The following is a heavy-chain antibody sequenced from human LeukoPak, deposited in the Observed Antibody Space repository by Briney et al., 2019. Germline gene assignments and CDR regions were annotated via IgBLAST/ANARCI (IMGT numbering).Heavy chain of an antibody. Sequence: WSLRLSCAASGFPFRTYALHWVRQAPGKGLEYVSAISTNGDSTYYADSVKGRFTISRDNSKNTLFLQMGSLRADDMAVYYCARWGSTSCYDYWGQGTLVTVSS. J-gene: IGHJ4*02. CDR3: ARWGSTSCYDY. V-gene: IGHV3-64*02. CDR2: ISTNGDST. D-gene: IGHD2-2*01. CDR1: GFPFRTYA.